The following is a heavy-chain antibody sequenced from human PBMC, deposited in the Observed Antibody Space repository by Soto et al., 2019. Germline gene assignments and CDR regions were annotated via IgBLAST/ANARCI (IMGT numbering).Heavy chain of an antibody. Sequence: GESLKISCEVSGYSFANYWISWVRQMPGQGLQWLGTIDFGDSYTRYSPSFQGHVSISADRSLNTAYLHLTSLQASDTAIYFCARQNHGGDSTYLDYWGQGGLVTVPS. CDR2: IDFGDSYT. V-gene: IGHV5-10-1*01. CDR3: ARQNHGGDSTYLDY. CDR1: GYSFANYW. J-gene: IGHJ4*02. D-gene: IGHD2-21*02.